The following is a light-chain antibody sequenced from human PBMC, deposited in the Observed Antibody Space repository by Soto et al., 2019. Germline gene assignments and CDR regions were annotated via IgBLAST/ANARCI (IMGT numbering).Light chain of an antibody. J-gene: IGKJ5*01. Sequence: EIVITQSPDTLYVSPGEGATLSCRASQSVRTKLAWYQQKAGQAPRLLIYGASTRATGIPDRFSGSGSGIEFTLTISSLQSEDFAVYYCQQYNSWPPITVGQGTRREIK. V-gene: IGKV3-15*01. CDR1: QSVRTK. CDR2: GAS. CDR3: QQYNSWPPIT.